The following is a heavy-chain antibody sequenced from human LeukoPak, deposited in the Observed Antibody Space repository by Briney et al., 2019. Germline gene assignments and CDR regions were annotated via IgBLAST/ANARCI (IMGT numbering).Heavy chain of an antibody. Sequence: ASVKVSCKASGYTFTSYYMHWVRQAPGQGLEWMGIINPSGGSTSYAQKFQGRVTMTRDMSTSTVYIVLSSLRSEDTAVYYCARDPGYCSGGSCHHFDYWGQGTLVTVSS. CDR1: GYTFTSYY. J-gene: IGHJ4*02. CDR2: INPSGGST. D-gene: IGHD2-15*01. V-gene: IGHV1-46*01. CDR3: ARDPGYCSGGSCHHFDY.